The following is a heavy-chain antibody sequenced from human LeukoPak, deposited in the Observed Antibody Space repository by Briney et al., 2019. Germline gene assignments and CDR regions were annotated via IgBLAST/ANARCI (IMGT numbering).Heavy chain of an antibody. V-gene: IGHV1-8*01. Sequence: ASVKVSCKASGYTFTNYDINWVRQATGQGLEWMGWMNPNSGNTGYAQKFQGRVTMTRNTSISTAYMELSSLRSEDTAVYYCARGGQAIVVVPAAILGYYFDYWGQGTLVTVSS. J-gene: IGHJ4*02. CDR3: ARGGQAIVVVPAAILGYYFDY. CDR2: MNPNSGNT. D-gene: IGHD2-2*01. CDR1: GYTFTNYD.